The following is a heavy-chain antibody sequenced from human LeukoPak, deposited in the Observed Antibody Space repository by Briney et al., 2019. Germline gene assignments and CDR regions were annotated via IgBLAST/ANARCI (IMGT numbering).Heavy chain of an antibody. CDR1: GFTFSSHG. D-gene: IGHD6-19*01. Sequence: GGSLRLSCAASGFTFSSHGMNWVRQAPGKGLEWVSGISGSGDSTYYADSVKGRFTISRDNSKNTLYLQMNSLRAEDTAVYYCARRSGIAVAGAFDYWGQGTLVTVSS. V-gene: IGHV3-23*01. CDR3: ARRSGIAVAGAFDY. J-gene: IGHJ4*02. CDR2: ISGSGDST.